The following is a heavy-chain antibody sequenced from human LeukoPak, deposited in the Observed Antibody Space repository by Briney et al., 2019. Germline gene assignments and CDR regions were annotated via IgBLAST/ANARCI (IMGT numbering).Heavy chain of an antibody. J-gene: IGHJ4*02. CDR1: GFTFSSYA. CDR2: ISGSGGST. V-gene: IGHV3-23*01. Sequence: GGSLRLSCAASGFTFSSYAMSWVRQAPGKGLEWVSAISGSGGSTYYADSVKGRFTISRDNSKNTLYLQMNSLRAEDTAVYYCAKLAHQYYYDSGGYPDNYYSDYWGQGTLVTVSS. CDR3: AKLAHQYYYDSGGYPDNYYSDY. D-gene: IGHD3-22*01.